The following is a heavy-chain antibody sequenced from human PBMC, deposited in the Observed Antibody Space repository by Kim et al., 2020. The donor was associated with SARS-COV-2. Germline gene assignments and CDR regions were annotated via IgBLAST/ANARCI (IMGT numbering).Heavy chain of an antibody. V-gene: IGHV4-59*01. Sequence: SETLSLTCTVSGGSISSYYWSWIRQPPGKGLEWIGYIYYSGSTNYNPSLKSRVTISVDTSKNQFSLKLSSVTAADTAVYYCARVKTGTGYFDYWGQGTL. J-gene: IGHJ4*02. CDR2: IYYSGST. CDR1: GGSISSYY. D-gene: IGHD1-1*01. CDR3: ARVKTGTGYFDY.